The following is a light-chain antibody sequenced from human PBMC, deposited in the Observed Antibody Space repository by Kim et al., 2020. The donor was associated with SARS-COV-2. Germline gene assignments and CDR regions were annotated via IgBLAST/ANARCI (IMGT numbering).Light chain of an antibody. CDR1: QGISSY. V-gene: IGKV1-9*01. J-gene: IGKJ1*01. Sequence: ASVGDRVTITCPASQGISSYLAWYQQKPGQAPKLLIYSASTLQSGVPSRFSGSGSGTDFTLTISSLQPEDSAAYYCQQLDSYPRTFGQGTKVEIK. CDR3: QQLDSYPRT. CDR2: SAS.